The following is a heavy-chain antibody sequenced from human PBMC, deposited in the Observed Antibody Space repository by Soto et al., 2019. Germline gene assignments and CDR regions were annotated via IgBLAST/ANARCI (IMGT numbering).Heavy chain of an antibody. Sequence: PGGSLRLSCAASGFTFRSYWMHWVRQAPGKGLVWVSRINSDASSTSYADSVKGRFTISRDNAKNTLFLQMNSLRAEDTAVYYCARSYYYGLGSYYFQGAFDYWGQGTLVTVSS. CDR2: INSDASST. D-gene: IGHD3-10*01. J-gene: IGHJ4*02. V-gene: IGHV3-74*01. CDR1: GFTFRSYW. CDR3: ARSYYYGLGSYYFQGAFDY.